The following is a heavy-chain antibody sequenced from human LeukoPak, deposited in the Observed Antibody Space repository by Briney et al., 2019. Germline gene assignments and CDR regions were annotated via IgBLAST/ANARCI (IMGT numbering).Heavy chain of an antibody. D-gene: IGHD5-24*01. CDR2: IYHSGST. CDR1: VGSIGSSNW. J-gene: IGHJ4*02. Sequence: PSETLSLTCAVSVGSIGSSNWWSWVRQPPGKVLEGIGEIYHSGSTNYNPSLKSRVTISVDKSKNQFSLKLSSVTAADTAVYYCARVLVEMATVYFDYWGQGTLVTVSS. CDR3: ARVLVEMATVYFDY. V-gene: IGHV4-4*02.